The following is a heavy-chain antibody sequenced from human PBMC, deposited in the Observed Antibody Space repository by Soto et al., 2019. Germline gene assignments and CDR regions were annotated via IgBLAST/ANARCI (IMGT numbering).Heavy chain of an antibody. D-gene: IGHD3-9*01. CDR1: GGSLSAYS. CDR2: ITHGGST. CDR3: CCDRLDSCSYIYYGWGV. J-gene: IGHJ6*02. Sequence: LSLTCGVYGGSLSAYSWTWLRQSSGKGLEWFGEITHGGSTDYNPALKSRLVLSVSISKNQFSVGVTPVTAPAAAVYFFCCDRLDSCSYIYYGWGVRGQGTRVTV. V-gene: IGHV4-34*01.